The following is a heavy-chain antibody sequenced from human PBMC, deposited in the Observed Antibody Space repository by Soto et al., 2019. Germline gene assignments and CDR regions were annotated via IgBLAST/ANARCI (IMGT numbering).Heavy chain of an antibody. Sequence: GGSLRLSCAASGFTFSSYGMHWVRQAPGKGLEWVAVIWYDGSNKYYADSVKGRFTISRDNSKNTLYLQMNSLRAEDTAVYYCARVHRYYYDSSGYASGYYYGMDVWGQGTTVTSP. CDR2: IWYDGSNK. CDR1: GFTFSSYG. CDR3: ARVHRYYYDSSGYASGYYYGMDV. D-gene: IGHD3-22*01. J-gene: IGHJ6*02. V-gene: IGHV3-33*01.